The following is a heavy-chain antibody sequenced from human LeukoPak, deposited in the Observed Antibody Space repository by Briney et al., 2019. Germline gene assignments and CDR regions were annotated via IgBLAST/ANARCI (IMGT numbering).Heavy chain of an antibody. V-gene: IGHV4-39*07. CDR2: IYYSGST. CDR3: ARNLRYSGSYGVFYYMDV. J-gene: IGHJ6*03. CDR1: GGSISSSSYY. D-gene: IGHD1-26*01. Sequence: SETLSLTCTVSGGSISSSSYYWGWIRQPPGKGLEWIGSIYYSGSTYYNPSLKGRVTISVDTSKNQFSLKLSSVTAADTAVYYCARNLRYSGSYGVFYYMDVWGKGTTVTVSS.